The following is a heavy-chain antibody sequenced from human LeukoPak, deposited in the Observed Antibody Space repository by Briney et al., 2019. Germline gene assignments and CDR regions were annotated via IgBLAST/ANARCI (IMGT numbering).Heavy chain of an antibody. D-gene: IGHD3-10*01. Sequence: PGGSLRLSCAASGFTFSSYVMSWVRQAPGKGLEGVSTITGSGGRTYYADSVKGPFTISRDHSTNTLYLQMNSLRVEDTAVYYCARGRIGGFYWGQGILVTVSS. CDR3: ARGRIGGFY. J-gene: IGHJ4*02. CDR2: ITGSGGRT. V-gene: IGHV3-23*01. CDR1: GFTFSSYV.